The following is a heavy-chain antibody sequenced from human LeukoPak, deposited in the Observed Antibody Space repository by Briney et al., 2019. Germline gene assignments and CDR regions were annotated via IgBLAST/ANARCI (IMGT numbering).Heavy chain of an antibody. CDR1: GDSVSSNSAA. Sequence: SQTLSLTCAISGDSVSSNSAAWNWIRQSPSRGLEWLGRTYYRSKWYNDYAVSVKSRITINPDTSKNQFSLKLSSVTAAGTAVYYCARSGGQWYYYMDVWGKGTTVTVSS. J-gene: IGHJ6*03. V-gene: IGHV6-1*01. CDR2: TYYRSKWYN. CDR3: ARSGGQWYYYMDV. D-gene: IGHD2-15*01.